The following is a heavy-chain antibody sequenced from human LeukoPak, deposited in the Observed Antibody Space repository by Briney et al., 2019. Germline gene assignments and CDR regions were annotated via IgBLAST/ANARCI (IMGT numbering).Heavy chain of an antibody. Sequence: QPGGSLRLSCAVSGFTFTDYWMNWVRQAPGKGLEGGASIRQDGGEKSYVDSVKGRFTISRDNTKSSLYLQINSLRAEDTAVYYCARDGTAAGLYFDLWGQGTLVTVSS. J-gene: IGHJ4*01. CDR2: IRQDGGEK. CDR1: GFTFTDYW. D-gene: IGHD6-13*01. V-gene: IGHV3-7*01. CDR3: ARDGTAAGLYFDL.